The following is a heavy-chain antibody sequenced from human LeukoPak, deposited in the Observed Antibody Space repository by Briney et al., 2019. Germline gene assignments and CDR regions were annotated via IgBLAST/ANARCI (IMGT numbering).Heavy chain of an antibody. D-gene: IGHD2-2*01. CDR3: ARGFGVPAALAQIDY. V-gene: IGHV4-39*07. J-gene: IGHJ4*02. CDR1: GGSISSSSYY. CDR2: IYYSGDT. Sequence: SETLSLTCTVSGGSISSSSYYWGWIRQPPGKGLEWIGSIYYSGDTYYNPSLKSRRVTISVDTSKNQFSLKLSSVTAADTAVYYCARGFGVPAALAQIDYWGQGTLVTVSS.